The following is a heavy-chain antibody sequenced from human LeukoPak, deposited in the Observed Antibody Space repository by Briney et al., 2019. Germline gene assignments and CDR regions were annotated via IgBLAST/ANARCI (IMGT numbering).Heavy chain of an antibody. CDR1: GYTFTSYD. Sequence: ASVKVSSKASGYTFTSYDINWVRQATGQGLEWMGWMNPNSGNTGYAQKFQGRVTITRNTSISTAYMELSSLRSEDTAVYYCARGAGVWGSYRLPHGYWGQGTLVTVSS. V-gene: IGHV1-8*03. D-gene: IGHD3-16*02. CDR2: MNPNSGNT. J-gene: IGHJ4*02. CDR3: ARGAGVWGSYRLPHGY.